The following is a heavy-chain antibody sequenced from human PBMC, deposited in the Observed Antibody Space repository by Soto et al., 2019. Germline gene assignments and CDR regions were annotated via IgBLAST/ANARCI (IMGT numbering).Heavy chain of an antibody. CDR3: ARERIWYDSSGYFYYFDY. CDR1: GGSISSSNW. J-gene: IGHJ4*02. D-gene: IGHD3-22*01. Sequence: SETLSLTCAVSGGSISSSNWWSWVRQPPGKGLEWIGEIYHSGSTNYNPSLKSRVTISVDKSKNQFSLKLSSVTAADTAVYYCARERIWYDSSGYFYYFDYWVQGTLVTVSS. V-gene: IGHV4-4*02. CDR2: IYHSGST.